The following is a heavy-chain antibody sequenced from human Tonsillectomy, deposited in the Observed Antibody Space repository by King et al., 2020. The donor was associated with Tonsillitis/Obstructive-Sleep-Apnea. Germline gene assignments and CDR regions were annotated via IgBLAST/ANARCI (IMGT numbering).Heavy chain of an antibody. CDR3: ATLHVDTADRFVDP. CDR1: GGSFSGYY. D-gene: IGHD5-18*01. CDR2: IHHSGST. Sequence: VQLPQWGAGLLKPSETLSLTCAVYGGSFSGYYWSWIRQPPGKGLEWIGEIHHSGSTNCNPSLKSRVTISVDTSKNQFSLKLSSVTAADTAVYYCATLHVDTADRFVDPWGQGTLVTVSS. J-gene: IGHJ5*02. V-gene: IGHV4-34*01.